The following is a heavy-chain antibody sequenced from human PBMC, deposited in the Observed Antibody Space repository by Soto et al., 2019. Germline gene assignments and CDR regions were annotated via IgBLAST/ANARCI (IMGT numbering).Heavy chain of an antibody. J-gene: IGHJ5*02. D-gene: IGHD3-22*01. CDR3: AKDGVWVVVVSRWFDP. CDR1: GFTFSSYA. CDR2: ISLDGRNE. Sequence: GGSLRLSCVASGFTFSSYAMHWVRQAPGKGLEWVAAISLDGRNENYAASVKGRFNISRDNSKNTMYLQMNNLRAEDTAVYFCAKDGVWVVVVSRWFDPWGLGTLVTVSS. V-gene: IGHV3-30*04.